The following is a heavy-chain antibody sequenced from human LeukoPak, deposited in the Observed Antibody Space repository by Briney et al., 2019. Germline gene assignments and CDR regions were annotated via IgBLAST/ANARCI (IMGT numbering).Heavy chain of an antibody. CDR1: GDYISSSSYY. CDR3: ARRRYYDSTGYFE. V-gene: IGHV4-39*01. D-gene: IGHD3-22*01. Sequence: SSETLSLTCAVSGDYISSSSYYRGWIRQSPGTGLEWIGDIYHSGRTYYNPSLKSRVAISIDTSKNQFSLRLRSMTAADTAVFYCARRRYYDSTGYFEWGRGTLVTVSS. J-gene: IGHJ1*01. CDR2: IYHSGRT.